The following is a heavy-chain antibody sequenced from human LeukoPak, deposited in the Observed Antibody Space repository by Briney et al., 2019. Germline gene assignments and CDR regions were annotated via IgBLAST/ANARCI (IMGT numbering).Heavy chain of an antibody. V-gene: IGHV3-11*01. CDR2: ISSSGSTI. J-gene: IGHJ3*02. CDR1: GFTFSDYY. CDR3: ASSGYSYGYAGDAFDI. D-gene: IGHD5-18*01. Sequence: GGSPRLSCAASGFTFSDYYMSWIRQAPGKGLEWVSYISSSGSTIYYADSVKGRFTISRDNAKNSLYLQMNSLRAEDTAVYYCASSGYSYGYAGDAFDIWGQGTMVTVSS.